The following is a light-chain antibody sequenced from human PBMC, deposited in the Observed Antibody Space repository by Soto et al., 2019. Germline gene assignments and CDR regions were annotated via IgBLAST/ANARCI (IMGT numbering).Light chain of an antibody. CDR1: SSNIGAGYD. V-gene: IGLV1-40*01. J-gene: IGLJ2*01. Sequence: QSVLTQPPSVSGAPGQRVTISCTGSSSNIGAGYDVHWYQQLPGTAPKLLIYGNSNRPSGVPDRFSGSKSGTSASLAITGLQADDDADYYCQSYDSSLSGSRVFGGGTKLTVL. CDR2: GNS. CDR3: QSYDSSLSGSRV.